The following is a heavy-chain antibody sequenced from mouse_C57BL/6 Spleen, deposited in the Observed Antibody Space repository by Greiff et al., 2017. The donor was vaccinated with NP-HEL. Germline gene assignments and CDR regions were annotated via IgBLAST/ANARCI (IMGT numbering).Heavy chain of an antibody. V-gene: IGHV3-1*01. CDR2: ISYSGST. Sequence: VQLKESGPGMVKPSQSLSLTCTVTGYSITSGYDWHWIRHFPGNKLEWMGYISYSGSTNYNPSLKSRISITHDTSKNHFFLKLNSVTTEDTATYYCAREGYYGSSYGYFDVWGTGTTVTVSS. CDR3: AREGYYGSSYGYFDV. CDR1: GYSITSGYD. J-gene: IGHJ1*03. D-gene: IGHD1-1*01.